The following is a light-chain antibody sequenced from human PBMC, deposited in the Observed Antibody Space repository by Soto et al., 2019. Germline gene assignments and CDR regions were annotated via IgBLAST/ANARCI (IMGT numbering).Light chain of an antibody. V-gene: IGKV1-39*01. CDR1: QSITDY. J-gene: IGKJ5*01. CDR3: QQTYIPPFT. Sequence: DIQMTQSPSSLSASVGDRVTITCRASQSITDYLNWYQQKPGKAPKLLIYAASSLQGGVPSRFSASGSGTDFTLTISRLHPEDFATYFCQQTYIPPFTFGQGTQLDIK. CDR2: AAS.